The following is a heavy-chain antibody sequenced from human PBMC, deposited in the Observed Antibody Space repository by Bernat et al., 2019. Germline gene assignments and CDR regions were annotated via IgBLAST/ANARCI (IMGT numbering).Heavy chain of an antibody. J-gene: IGHJ4*02. V-gene: IGHV3-43*02. CDR2: ISGDGGST. D-gene: IGHD6-19*01. Sequence: EVQLVESGGGVVQPGGSLRLSCAASGFTFDDYAMHWVRQAPGKGLEWVSLISGDGGSTYYADSVQGRFTISRDNSKNSLYLQMNSLRTEDTALYYCAKVLSSGWYDGYFDYWGQGTLVNVSS. CDR1: GFTFDDYA. CDR3: AKVLSSGWYDGYFDY.